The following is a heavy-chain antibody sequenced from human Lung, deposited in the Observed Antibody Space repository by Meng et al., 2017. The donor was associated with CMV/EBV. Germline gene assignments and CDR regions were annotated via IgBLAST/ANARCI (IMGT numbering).Heavy chain of an antibody. D-gene: IGHD6-13*01. CDR3: ARGGVAAPGGLGYYGMDG. V-gene: IGHV3-48*04. CDR1: GFTFSDYS. CDR2: IRDTTGTT. Sequence: GGSLRLXCTASGFTFSDYSMHWVRQAPGKGLEWISYIRDTTGTTYYADSVKGRFTISRDNAKSSLLLQMNSLRVVDTAVYYCARGGVAAPGGLGYYGMDGWGQGTTVTVSS. J-gene: IGHJ6*02.